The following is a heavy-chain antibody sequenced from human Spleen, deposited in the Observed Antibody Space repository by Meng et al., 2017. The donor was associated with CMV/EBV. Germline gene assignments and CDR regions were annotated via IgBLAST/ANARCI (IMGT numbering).Heavy chain of an antibody. V-gene: IGHV3-69-1*01. CDR3: ARDTSGSYIYYYYGMDV. D-gene: IGHD1-26*01. J-gene: IGHJ6*02. CDR2: ISSSSAI. CDR1: GFTLSDYY. Sequence: GESLKISCAASGFTLSDYYMNWVRQAPGKGLEWVSFISSSSAIYYADSVKGRFTISRDNAKNLLFLQMSSLRAEDTAVYYCARDTSGSYIYYYYGMDVWGQGTTVTVSS.